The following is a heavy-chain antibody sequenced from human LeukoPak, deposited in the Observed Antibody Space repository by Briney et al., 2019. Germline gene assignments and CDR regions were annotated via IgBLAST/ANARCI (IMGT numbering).Heavy chain of an antibody. V-gene: IGHV1-2*02. J-gene: IGHJ4*02. D-gene: IGHD1-7*01. CDR3: ARSSRRLELRLLIDY. CDR1: GYTFTGYY. Sequence: GASVKVSCKASGYTFTGYYMHWVRQAPGQGLEWMGWINPNSGGTNYAQKFQGRVTMARDTSISTAYMELSRLRSDDTAVYYCARSSRRLELRLLIDYWGQGTLVTVSS. CDR2: INPNSGGT.